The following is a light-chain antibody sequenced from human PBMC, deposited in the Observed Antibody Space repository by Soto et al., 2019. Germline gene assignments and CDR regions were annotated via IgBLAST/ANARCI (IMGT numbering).Light chain of an antibody. Sequence: EIVMTQSPATLSVSPGERVTLSCRASQSVRSNLAWYQQKPGQAPRLLIYGASTRATGLPARFSGSGSGTDFTLTISSLEPEDSAIYYCQQRNIWPPVTFGQGTRLEIK. CDR3: QQRNIWPPVT. J-gene: IGKJ5*01. V-gene: IGKV3-15*01. CDR1: QSVRSN. CDR2: GAS.